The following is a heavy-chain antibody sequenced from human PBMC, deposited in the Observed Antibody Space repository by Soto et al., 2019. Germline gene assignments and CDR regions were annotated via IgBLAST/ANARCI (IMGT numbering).Heavy chain of an antibody. D-gene: IGHD4-17*01. CDR2: ISGSGGST. V-gene: IGHV3-23*01. Sequence: SGGSLRLSCAASGFTFSSYAMSWVRQAPGKGLEWVSAISGSGGSTYYADSVKGRFTISRENSKNTMYLQMNRLRAEDTDVYYCVKTIQTGLRFDYWCQGKLVTVS. CDR1: GFTFSSYA. J-gene: IGHJ4*02. CDR3: VKTIQTGLRFDY.